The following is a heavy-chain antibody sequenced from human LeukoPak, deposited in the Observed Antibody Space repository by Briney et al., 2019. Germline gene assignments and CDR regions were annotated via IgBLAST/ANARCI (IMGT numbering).Heavy chain of an antibody. Sequence: GGSLRLSCVASGFSFSSYAMHWVRQAPGKGLEWVTFIRYDGSNKYYADSVRGRFTISRDDSKNTLYLQMNSLRAEDTAVYYCAKDPPYGSGLLFDYWGQGTLVTVSS. V-gene: IGHV3-30*02. D-gene: IGHD3-10*01. CDR1: GFSFSSYA. J-gene: IGHJ4*02. CDR2: IRYDGSNK. CDR3: AKDPPYGSGLLFDY.